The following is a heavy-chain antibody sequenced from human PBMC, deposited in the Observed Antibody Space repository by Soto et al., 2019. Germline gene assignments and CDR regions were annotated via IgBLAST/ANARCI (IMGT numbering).Heavy chain of an antibody. CDR1: GGTFSSYT. D-gene: IGHD3-3*01. V-gene: IGHV1-69*04. CDR3: AREPEYYDFWSGPLLVWFDP. Sequence: GASVKVSCKASGGTFSSYTISWVRQAPGQGLEWMGRIIPILGIAYYAQRFQGRVTITADKSTSTAYMELSSLRSEDTAVYYCAREPEYYDFWSGPLLVWFDPCGQGTLVTVSS. J-gene: IGHJ5*02. CDR2: IIPILGIA.